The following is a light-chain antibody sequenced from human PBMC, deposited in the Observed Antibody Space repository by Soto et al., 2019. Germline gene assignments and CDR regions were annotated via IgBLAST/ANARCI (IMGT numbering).Light chain of an antibody. J-gene: IGKJ4*01. Sequence: AIRMTQSTSSFSASTGDRVTITCRASQGISSYLAWYQQKPGKAPKLLIYAASTLQSGVPSRFSGSGSGTDFTLTISCLQSEDFATYYCQQYYSYPLTFGGVAKVDIK. CDR3: QQYYSYPLT. CDR2: AAS. V-gene: IGKV1-8*01. CDR1: QGISSY.